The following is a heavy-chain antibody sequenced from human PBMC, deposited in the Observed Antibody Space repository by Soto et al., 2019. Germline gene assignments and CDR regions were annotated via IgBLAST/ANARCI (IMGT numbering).Heavy chain of an antibody. V-gene: IGHV4-39*01. CDR1: GGSITRRNYY. CDR2: IYYSGET. J-gene: IGHJ4*02. D-gene: IGHD6-13*01. Sequence: PSETLSLTCTVSGGSITRRNYYWAWVRQPPGKGLEWIGNIYYSGETYYHSSFRSRLTVSVDTTKNQFSLKLRSLTAADTAMYYCASSQVPGNFDHWGQGTLVTVSS. CDR3: ASSQVPGNFDH.